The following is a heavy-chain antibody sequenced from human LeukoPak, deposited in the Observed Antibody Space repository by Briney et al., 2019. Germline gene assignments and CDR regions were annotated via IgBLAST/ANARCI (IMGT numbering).Heavy chain of an antibody. CDR3: ARGGLVDPSASFDY. CDR2: INHSGST. J-gene: IGHJ4*02. D-gene: IGHD2-15*01. V-gene: IGHV4-34*01. Sequence: SETLSLTCAVYGGSFSGYYWSWIRQPPGKGLEWIGEINHSGSTNYNPSLKSRVTISVDTSKNQCSLKLSSVTAADTAVYYCARGGLVDPSASFDYWGQGTLVTVSS. CDR1: GGSFSGYY.